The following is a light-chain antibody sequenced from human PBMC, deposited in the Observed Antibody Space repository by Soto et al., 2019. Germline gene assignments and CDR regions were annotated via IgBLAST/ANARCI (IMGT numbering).Light chain of an antibody. CDR3: GTWDSSLSAYV. Sequence: QSVLTQPPSVSAAPRQKVTISCSGSSSNIRNNYVSWYQQLPGTAPKLLIYDNNKRPSGIPDRFSGSKSGTSATLGITGLLTGDEADYYCGTWDSSLSAYVFGTGTKLTVL. CDR1: SSNIRNNY. V-gene: IGLV1-51*01. J-gene: IGLJ1*01. CDR2: DNN.